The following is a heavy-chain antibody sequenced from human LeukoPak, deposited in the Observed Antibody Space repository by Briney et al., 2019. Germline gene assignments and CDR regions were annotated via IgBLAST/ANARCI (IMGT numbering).Heavy chain of an antibody. CDR3: AKGIWFGSYANDY. J-gene: IGHJ4*02. CDR2: ISGSGGGT. V-gene: IGHV3-23*01. D-gene: IGHD3-10*01. CDR1: GFSFSSYG. Sequence: GGSLRLSCAASGFSFSSYGISWVRQAPGKGLEWVSVISGSGGGTYYADSVKGRFTISRDNSKNTPYLQMNSLRAEDTAVYYCAKGIWFGSYANDYWGQGTLVTVSS.